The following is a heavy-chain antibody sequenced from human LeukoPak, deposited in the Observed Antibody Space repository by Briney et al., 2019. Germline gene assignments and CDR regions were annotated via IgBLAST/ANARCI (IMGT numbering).Heavy chain of an antibody. Sequence: ASVKVSCKVSGYTLTELSMHWVRQAPGKGLEWMGGFDPEDGETIYAQKFQGRVTMTRDTSISTAYMELSRLISDDTAVYYCASGSGSFYGIDYWGQGTLVTVSS. J-gene: IGHJ4*02. V-gene: IGHV1-24*01. CDR3: ASGSGSFYGIDY. CDR2: FDPEDGET. CDR1: GYTLTELS. D-gene: IGHD1-26*01.